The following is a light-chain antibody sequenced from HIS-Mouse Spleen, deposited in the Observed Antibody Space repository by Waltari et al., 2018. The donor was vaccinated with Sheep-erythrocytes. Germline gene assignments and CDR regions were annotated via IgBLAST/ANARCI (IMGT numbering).Light chain of an antibody. Sequence: QSALTQPRSVSGSPGQSVTISCTGTRSHVGGYTYVSWYQQHPVKAPKLMIYDVSKRPSGVPDRFSGSKSGNTASLTISGLQAEDEADYYCCSYAGSYNHVFATGTKVTVL. V-gene: IGLV2-11*01. CDR2: DVS. CDR1: RSHVGGYTY. J-gene: IGLJ1*01. CDR3: CSYAGSYNHV.